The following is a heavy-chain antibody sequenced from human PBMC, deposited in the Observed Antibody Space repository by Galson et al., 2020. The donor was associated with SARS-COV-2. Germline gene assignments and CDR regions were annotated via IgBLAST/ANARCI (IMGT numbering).Heavy chain of an antibody. D-gene: IGHD3-10*01. CDR2: IYYSGST. CDR3: AGNYGGSDDYGMDG. Sequence: ETSETLSLTCNVSGGSISRYYWSWIRQPPGKGLEYIGYIYYSGSTNYNPSLKSRVTISVDTSKNQLSLKLSSVTAADTAGYYCAGNYGGSDDYGMDGGGLGSTVTVSS. V-gene: IGHV4-59*01. CDR1: GGSISRYY. J-gene: IGHJ6*02.